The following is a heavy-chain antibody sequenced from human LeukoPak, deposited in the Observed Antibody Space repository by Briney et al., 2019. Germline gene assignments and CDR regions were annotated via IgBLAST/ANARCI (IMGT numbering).Heavy chain of an antibody. CDR2: THRSGDT. CDR3: ATRDQSRTFMVPLDS. J-gene: IGHJ4*02. D-gene: IGHD3-10*01. Sequence: SETLSLTCAVYGVSISSGNWWTWVRQPPGKGLEWIGETHRSGDTKYDPSLNSRVTISMDNSKNQLSLNLISVTAADTAMYYCATRDQSRTFMVPLDSWGQGTLVTVSS. CDR1: GVSISSGNW. V-gene: IGHV4/OR15-8*02.